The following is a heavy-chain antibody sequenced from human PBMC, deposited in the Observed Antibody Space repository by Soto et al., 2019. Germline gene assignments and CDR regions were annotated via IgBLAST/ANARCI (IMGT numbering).Heavy chain of an antibody. Sequence: ASVKVSCKASGYTFTSYGISWVRQAPGQGLEWMGWISAYNGNTNYAQKLQGGVTMTTDTSTSTAYMELRSLRSDDTAVYYCARGKVLLWFGELDYYYYMDVWGKGTTVTVSS. CDR2: ISAYNGNT. V-gene: IGHV1-18*01. CDR3: ARGKVLLWFGELDYYYYMDV. CDR1: GYTFTSYG. J-gene: IGHJ6*03. D-gene: IGHD3-10*01.